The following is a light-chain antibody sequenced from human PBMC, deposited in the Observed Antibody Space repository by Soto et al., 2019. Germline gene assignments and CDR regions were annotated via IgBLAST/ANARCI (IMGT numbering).Light chain of an antibody. J-gene: IGKJ1*01. Sequence: DIQMTQSPSSLSASVGDRVTITCRASQSIASYLNWYQQKPGKAPKLLIYATSNLQSGVPSRFSGSGSGTDFTLTISSLQPEDFATYYCQQSYSTPRTFGQGTKVESK. V-gene: IGKV1-39*01. CDR1: QSIASY. CDR2: ATS. CDR3: QQSYSTPRT.